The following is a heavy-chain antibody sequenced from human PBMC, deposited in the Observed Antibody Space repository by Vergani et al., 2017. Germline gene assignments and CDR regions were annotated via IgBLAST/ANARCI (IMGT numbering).Heavy chain of an antibody. D-gene: IGHD3-16*01. CDR1: GFTFSSYA. Sequence: VQLVESGGGLVQPGGSLRLSCAASGFTFSSYAMSWVRQAPGKGLEWVAFIRYDGSNKYYADSVKGRFTISRDDSKSIAYLQMNSLKTEDTAVYYCTRGRSYDYIWGTPGYWGQGTLVTVSS. CDR2: IRYDGSNK. V-gene: IGHV3-30*02. J-gene: IGHJ4*02. CDR3: TRGRSYDYIWGTPGY.